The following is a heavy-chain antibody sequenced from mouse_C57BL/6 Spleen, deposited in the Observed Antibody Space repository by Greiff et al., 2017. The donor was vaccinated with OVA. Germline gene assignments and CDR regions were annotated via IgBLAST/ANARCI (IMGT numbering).Heavy chain of an antibody. Sequence: VQLQQPGAELVKPGASVKLSCKASGYTFTSYWMQWVKQRPGQGLEWIGEIDPSDSYTNYNQKFKGKATLTVDTSSSTAYMQLSSLTSEDSAVYYCARGNHYFDYWGQGTTLTVSS. D-gene: IGHD2-1*01. CDR3: ARGNHYFDY. CDR1: GYTFTSYW. V-gene: IGHV1-50*01. CDR2: IDPSDSYT. J-gene: IGHJ2*01.